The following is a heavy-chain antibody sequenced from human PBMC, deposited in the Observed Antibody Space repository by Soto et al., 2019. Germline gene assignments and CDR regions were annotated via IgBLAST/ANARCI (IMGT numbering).Heavy chain of an antibody. V-gene: IGHV3-30*18. CDR2: ISYDGSNK. CDR1: GFTFSSYG. J-gene: IGHJ3*02. CDR3: AKGEVWNYVIFDAFDI. Sequence: GGSLRLSCAASGFTFSSYGMHWVRQAPGKGLEWVAVISYDGSNKYYADSVKGRFTISRDNSKNTLYLQMNSLRAEDTAVYYCAKGEVWNYVIFDAFDIWGQGTMVTVSS. D-gene: IGHD1-7*01.